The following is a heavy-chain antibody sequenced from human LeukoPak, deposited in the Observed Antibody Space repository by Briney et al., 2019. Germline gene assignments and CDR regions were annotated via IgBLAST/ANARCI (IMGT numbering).Heavy chain of an antibody. CDR1: GYTFSNYG. CDR2: ISTYYGNT. CDR3: ARDRAYYYDSSGYSPFDY. D-gene: IGHD3-22*01. V-gene: IGHV1-18*01. J-gene: IGHJ4*02. Sequence: ASVKVSCKPSGYTFSNYGITWVRQAPGQGLEWMGWISTYYGNTNYAQKLQGRVTMTTDTSTSTAYMELRSLRSDDTAVYYCARDRAYYYDSSGYSPFDYWGQGTLVTVSS.